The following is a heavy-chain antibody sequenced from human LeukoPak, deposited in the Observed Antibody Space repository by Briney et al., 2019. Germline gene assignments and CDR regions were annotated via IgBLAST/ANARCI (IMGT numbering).Heavy chain of an antibody. CDR1: AFTFSRYA. V-gene: IGHV3-30*04. J-gene: IGHJ5*01. Sequence: PGTSLRLSCAASAFTFSRYAMHWVRQAPGKGLEWVAMISLDGTNRNYADSVEGRFTISRDNSKNTLYLQMSSVRPEDTAFYYCARSYSNSWYSTDCFDPWGQGTMVTVSS. CDR2: ISLDGTNR. CDR3: ARSYSNSWYSTDCFDP. D-gene: IGHD6-13*01.